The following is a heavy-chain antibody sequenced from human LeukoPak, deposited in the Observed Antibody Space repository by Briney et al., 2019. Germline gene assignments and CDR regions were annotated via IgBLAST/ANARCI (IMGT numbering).Heavy chain of an antibody. CDR3: ARVRLPGYGDYGGGFDY. D-gene: IGHD4-17*01. Sequence: PGGSLRLSCVASGFTFSGYWMSWVRQAPGKGPVWVSRIKTDGSITDYADSVKGRFTISRDNAKNTLYLQVNSLRAEDTAVYYCARVRLPGYGDYGGGFDYWGQGTLVTVSS. J-gene: IGHJ4*02. V-gene: IGHV3-74*01. CDR2: IKTDGSIT. CDR1: GFTFSGYW.